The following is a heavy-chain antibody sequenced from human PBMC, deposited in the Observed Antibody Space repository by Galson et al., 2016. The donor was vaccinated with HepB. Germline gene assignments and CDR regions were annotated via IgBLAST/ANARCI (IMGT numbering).Heavy chain of an antibody. CDR3: ARHRQAVAGIFDY. V-gene: IGHV4-59*08. CDR2: VYDSGIT. D-gene: IGHD6-19*01. Sequence: SETLSLTCTVSGGSISSDYWSWIRQPPGEGLEWIGYVYDSGITKYNPSLMSRVTISVDTSKTQFSLNLRSVTAADTAVYYCARHRQAVAGIFDYWGQGKMVTVSS. CDR1: GGSISSDY. J-gene: IGHJ4*02.